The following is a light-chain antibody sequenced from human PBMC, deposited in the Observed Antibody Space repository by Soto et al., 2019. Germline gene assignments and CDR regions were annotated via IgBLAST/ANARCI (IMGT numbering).Light chain of an antibody. V-gene: IGLV1-44*01. Sequence: QSVLTQPPSASGTPGQRVTISCSGSSSNIGSNTVNWYQQLPGTAPKLLIYSNNQRPSGVPYRFSGSKSGTSASLAISGLQSEDEADYYCAAWDDSLNGSVVFGGGTKVTVL. CDR2: SNN. CDR3: AAWDDSLNGSVV. CDR1: SSNIGSNT. J-gene: IGLJ2*01.